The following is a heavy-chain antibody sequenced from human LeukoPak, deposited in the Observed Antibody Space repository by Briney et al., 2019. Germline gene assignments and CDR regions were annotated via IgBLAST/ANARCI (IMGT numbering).Heavy chain of an antibody. CDR3: ARGSSGIILL. V-gene: IGHV4-39*01. Sequence: SETLSLTCTVSGSSISSSSYYWGWIRQPPGKGLEWIGSIYYSGSTYYNPSLKSRVTISVDTSKNQFSLKLSSVTAADTAVYYCARGSSGIILLWGQGTLVTVSS. CDR2: IYYSGST. CDR1: GSSISSSSYY. J-gene: IGHJ4*02.